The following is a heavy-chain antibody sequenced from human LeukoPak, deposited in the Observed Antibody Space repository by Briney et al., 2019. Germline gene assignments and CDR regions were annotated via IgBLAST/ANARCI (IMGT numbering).Heavy chain of an antibody. CDR2: IYHSGST. V-gene: IGHV4-38-2*02. CDR3: ARRPFRALFYEEGYFDY. D-gene: IGHD5/OR15-5a*01. J-gene: IGHJ4*02. Sequence: SETLSLTCTVSGYSISSGYYWGWIRQPPGKGLEWIGGIYHSGSTYYNPSLKSRVTISVDTSKNQFSLKLSSVTAADTAVYYCARRPFRALFYEEGYFDYWGQGTLVTVSS. CDR1: GYSISSGYY.